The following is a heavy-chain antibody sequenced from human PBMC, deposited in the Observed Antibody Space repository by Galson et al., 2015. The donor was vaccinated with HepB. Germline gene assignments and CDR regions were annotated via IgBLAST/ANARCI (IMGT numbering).Heavy chain of an antibody. CDR1: GFFFDTYA. CDR3: AKDPDFDFYSEKSTTFDY. J-gene: IGHJ4*02. CDR2: ISGAGHNT. Sequence: SLRLSCAASGFFFDTYAMSWVRQAPGKGLEWVSSISGAGHNTYYADAVRGRFTISRDNSKNTVCLQMISLRDVDTAMYYCAKDPDFDFYSEKSTTFDYWGRGTLVTVSS. V-gene: IGHV3-23*01. D-gene: IGHD3-3*01.